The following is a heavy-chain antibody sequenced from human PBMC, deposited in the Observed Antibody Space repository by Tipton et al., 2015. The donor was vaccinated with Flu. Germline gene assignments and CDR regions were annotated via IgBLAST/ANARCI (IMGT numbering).Heavy chain of an antibody. CDR2: IYNSAYT. CDR1: GDSISSGYY. Sequence: LRLSCSVSGDSISSGYYWGWIRQPPGKGLEWIGYIYNSAYTKYNPSLESRVTISVDTSKNQFSLQLTSVTAADTAMYYCARDPSLGMPDYFDYWGQGTLVTASS. CDR3: ARDPSLGMPDYFDY. J-gene: IGHJ4*02. D-gene: IGHD2-2*01. V-gene: IGHV4-61*01.